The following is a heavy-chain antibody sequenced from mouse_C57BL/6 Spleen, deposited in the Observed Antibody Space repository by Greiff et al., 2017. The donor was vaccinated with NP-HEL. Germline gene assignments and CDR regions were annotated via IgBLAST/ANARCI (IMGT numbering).Heavy chain of an antibody. CDR1: GYSITSGYD. CDR2: ISYSGST. CDR3: ARGSSYSYWYCDV. D-gene: IGHD1-1*01. J-gene: IGHJ1*03. V-gene: IGHV3-1*01. Sequence: DVKLQESGPGMVKPSQSLSLTCTVTGYSITSGYDWHWIRHFPGNKLEWMGYISYSGSTNYNPSLKSRISITHDTSKNHFFLKLNSVTTEDTATDYCARGSSYSYWYCDVWGTGTTVTVSS.